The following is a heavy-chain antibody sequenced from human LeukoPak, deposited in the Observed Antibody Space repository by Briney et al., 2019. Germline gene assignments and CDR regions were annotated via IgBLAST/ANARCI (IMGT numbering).Heavy chain of an antibody. CDR3: ARGSYDSSGYYEAFKH. V-gene: IGHV4-61*09. D-gene: IGHD3-22*01. Sequence: KPSQTLSLTCTVSGDSISSGSYYWSWIRQPAGKGLEWIGHIYRSGSTNYNASLKSRVTISVDTSKNQFSLKLSSVTAADTAVYYCARGSYDSSGYYEAFKHWGQGTLVTVSS. CDR2: IYRSGST. J-gene: IGHJ1*01. CDR1: GDSISSGSYY.